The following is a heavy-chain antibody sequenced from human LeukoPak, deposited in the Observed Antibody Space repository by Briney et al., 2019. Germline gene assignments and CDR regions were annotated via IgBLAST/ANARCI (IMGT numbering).Heavy chain of an antibody. D-gene: IGHD6-19*01. J-gene: IGHJ5*02. Sequence: GASVKVSCKAPGGTFSSYAISWVRQAPGQGLEWMGGIIPIFGTANYAQKFQGRVTITADKSTSTAYMELSSLRSDDTAVYYCIAVAAMEFWFDPWGQGTLVTVSS. CDR3: IAVAAMEFWFDP. V-gene: IGHV1-69*06. CDR1: GGTFSSYA. CDR2: IIPIFGTA.